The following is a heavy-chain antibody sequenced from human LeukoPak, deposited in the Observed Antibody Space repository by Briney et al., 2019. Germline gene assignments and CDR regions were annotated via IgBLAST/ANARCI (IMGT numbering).Heavy chain of an antibody. CDR2: ITRDSIYT. CDR1: GFTFSNYN. V-gene: IGHV3-21*01. Sequence: GGSLRLSCAASGFTFSNYNMNWVRQTPGKGLEWVSSITRDSIYTFYADSVKGRFTISRDNSKNTLYLQMNSLRAEDTAVYYCAKEVAYDWGQGTLVTVSS. J-gene: IGHJ4*02. CDR3: AKEVAYD.